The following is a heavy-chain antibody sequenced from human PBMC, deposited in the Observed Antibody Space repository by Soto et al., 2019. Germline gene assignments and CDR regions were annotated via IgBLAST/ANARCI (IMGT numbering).Heavy chain of an antibody. D-gene: IGHD5-18*01. CDR2: ISGSGGST. CDR3: AKESQDTAMAEDY. CDR1: GFTFSRYA. J-gene: IGHJ4*02. Sequence: EVQLLESGGGLVQPGGSLRLSCAASGFTFSRYAMSWVRQAPGKGLEWVSAISGSGGSTYYADSVKGRFTISRDNSKNTLYMQLNSLRAEDTAVYYCAKESQDTAMAEDYWGQGTLVTVSS. V-gene: IGHV3-23*01.